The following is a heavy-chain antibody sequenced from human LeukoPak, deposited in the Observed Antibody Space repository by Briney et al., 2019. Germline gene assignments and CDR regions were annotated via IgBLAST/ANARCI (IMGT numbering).Heavy chain of an antibody. CDR2: INPNSGGT. D-gene: IGHD6-19*01. J-gene: IGHJ2*01. V-gene: IGHV1-2*02. CDR3: ARAGAGYSSGFDL. CDR1: GYTFTGYY. Sequence: GASVKVSCKASGYTFTGYYMHWVRQAPGQGLEWMGWINPNSGGTNYAQKLQGRVTMTTDTSTSTAYMELRSLTSDDTAVYYCARAGAGYSSGFDLWGRGTLVTVSS.